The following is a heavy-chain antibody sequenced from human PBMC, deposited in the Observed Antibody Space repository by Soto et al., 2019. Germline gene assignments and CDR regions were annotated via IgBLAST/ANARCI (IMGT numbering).Heavy chain of an antibody. CDR3: VREDDGGDRDYYGLDV. V-gene: IGHV4-30-4*01. D-gene: IGHD4-17*01. Sequence: QVQLQESGPGLVRPSQTLSLTCTVSGGSISSDHYHWTWIRQTPGKGLEWIGYIHYSGSVYYNPSLQGRVTMSVDTSKNLFSVKLSSVTAADTAVYFCVREDDGGDRDYYGLDVWGQGTTVTVSS. J-gene: IGHJ6*02. CDR1: GGSISSDHYH. CDR2: IHYSGSV.